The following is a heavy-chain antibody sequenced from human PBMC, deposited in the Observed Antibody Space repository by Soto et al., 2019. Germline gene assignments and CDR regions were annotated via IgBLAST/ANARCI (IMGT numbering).Heavy chain of an antibody. CDR1: GYTFTRYY. Sequence: QVQLVQSGAEVKKPGASVKVSCKASGYTFTRYYMHWVRQAPGQGLEWMGIINPSGGSTSYAQKFQGRVTMTRDTSTSTVYMELSSLRSEDTAVYYCARVPTMGYDTLTGYTVDSYYFDYWGQGTLVTVSS. J-gene: IGHJ4*02. CDR2: INPSGGST. CDR3: ARVPTMGYDTLTGYTVDSYYFDY. D-gene: IGHD3-9*01. V-gene: IGHV1-46*03.